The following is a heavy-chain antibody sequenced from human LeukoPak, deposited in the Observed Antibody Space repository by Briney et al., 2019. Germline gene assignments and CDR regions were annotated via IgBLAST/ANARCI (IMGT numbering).Heavy chain of an antibody. CDR3: AKAVAAAVEAFDI. Sequence: PGGSLRLSCAASGFTFSSYGMHWVRQAPGKGLEWVAVISYDGSNKYYADSVKGRFTISRDNSKNTLYLQMNSLRAEDTAVYYCAKAVAAAVEAFDIWGQGTMVTVSS. CDR1: GFTFSSYG. V-gene: IGHV3-30*18. D-gene: IGHD6-13*01. J-gene: IGHJ3*02. CDR2: ISYDGSNK.